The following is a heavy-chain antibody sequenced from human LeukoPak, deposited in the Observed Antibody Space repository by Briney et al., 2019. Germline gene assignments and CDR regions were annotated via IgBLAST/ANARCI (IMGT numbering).Heavy chain of an antibody. CDR1: GFTFTKYG. D-gene: IGHD1-26*01. CDR2: ISDDGNKK. Sequence: QPGRSLRLSCAASGFTFTKYGMHWVRQAPGKGLEWVAVISDDGNKKYFGDSVKGRFTISRDKSKNTVYLQVTSLRPEDTAVYYCGRDQRWACDYWGQGTLVTVSS. CDR3: GRDQRWACDY. V-gene: IGHV3-30*03. J-gene: IGHJ4*02.